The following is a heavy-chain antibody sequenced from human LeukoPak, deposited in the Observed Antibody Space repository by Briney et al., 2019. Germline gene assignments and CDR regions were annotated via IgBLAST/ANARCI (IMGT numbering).Heavy chain of an antibody. Sequence: SETLSLTCSVSGYSISSGYYWGWIRQPPGKGLEWIEIMYHSGSSNYNPSLKSRVTIAVDTSKNQFSLKLSSVTAADTAVYFCARVTYSGRYYYFDYWGQGTLVTVSS. J-gene: IGHJ4*02. V-gene: IGHV4-38-2*02. CDR3: ARVTYSGRYYYFDY. CDR1: GYSISSGYY. CDR2: MYHSGSS. D-gene: IGHD1-26*01.